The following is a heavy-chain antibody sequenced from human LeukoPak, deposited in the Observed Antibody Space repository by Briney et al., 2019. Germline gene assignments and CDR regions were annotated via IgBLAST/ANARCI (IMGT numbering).Heavy chain of an antibody. CDR2: ISGSGGST. D-gene: IGHD6-13*01. J-gene: IGHJ4*02. Sequence: GGSLRLSCAASGFTFSSYAMSWVRQAPGKGLEWVSAISGSGGSTYYADSVKGRFTISRDNSKNTLYLQMNSLRAEDTAVYCCAKGDSSRPSYFDYWGQGTLVTVSS. CDR3: AKGDSSRPSYFDY. V-gene: IGHV3-23*01. CDR1: GFTFSSYA.